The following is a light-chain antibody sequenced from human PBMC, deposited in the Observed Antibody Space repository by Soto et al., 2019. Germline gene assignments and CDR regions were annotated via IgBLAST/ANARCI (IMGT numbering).Light chain of an antibody. CDR3: GAWDSALSLEV. J-gene: IGLJ1*01. Sequence: QSVLTQTPSVSAAPGQKVTISCSGSRSDIGNNYVSWYQHVPGTAPRLLIYIDNKRPSGIPDRFSGSKSGTSATLAITGLQTGDEADYYCGAWDSALSLEVFGTGTKVTVL. CDR2: IDN. V-gene: IGLV1-51*01. CDR1: RSDIGNNY.